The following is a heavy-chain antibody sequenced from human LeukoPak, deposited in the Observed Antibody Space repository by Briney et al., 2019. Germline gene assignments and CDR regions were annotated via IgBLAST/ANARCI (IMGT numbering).Heavy chain of an antibody. CDR1: GYTFTSYA. CDR2: ISAYNGNT. CDR3: ARWYLYGDYYFDY. D-gene: IGHD4-17*01. V-gene: IGHV1-18*01. Sequence: ASVKVSCKASGYTFTSYAMNWVRQAPGQGLEWMGWISAYNGNTNYAQKLQGRVTMTTDTSTSTAYMELRSLRSDDTAVYYCARWYLYGDYYFDYWGQGTLVTVSS. J-gene: IGHJ4*02.